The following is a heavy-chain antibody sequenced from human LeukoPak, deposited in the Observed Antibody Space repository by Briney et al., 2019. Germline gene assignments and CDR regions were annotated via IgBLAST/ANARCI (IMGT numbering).Heavy chain of an antibody. J-gene: IGHJ4*02. D-gene: IGHD3-16*01. CDR2: IRYDGSNK. Sequence: GGSLRLSCAASGFTFSSYGMHWVRQAPGKGLEWVAFIRYDGSNKYYADSVKGRFTISRDNAKNSLYLQMNSLRAEDTAVYYCARAPYDYVWGSHFWGQGTLVTVSS. CDR3: ARAPYDYVWGSHF. V-gene: IGHV3-30*02. CDR1: GFTFSSYG.